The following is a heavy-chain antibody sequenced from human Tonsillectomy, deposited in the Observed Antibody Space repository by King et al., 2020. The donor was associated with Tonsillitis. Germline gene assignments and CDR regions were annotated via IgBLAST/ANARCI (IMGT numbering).Heavy chain of an antibody. J-gene: IGHJ4*02. D-gene: IGHD6-13*01. V-gene: IGHV5-51*01. CDR3: SSPRSLASAGTYNFDY. CDR2: IYPGDSDT. Sequence: VQLVESGAEVKKPGESLKISCKVSGSTFTTYWLAWVRQTPGKGLEWMGIIYPGDSDTRYSPSFQGQVTISADKSITTAYLQWSSLKASDTAMYYCSSPRSLASAGTYNFDYWGQGTLVTVSS. CDR1: GSTFTTYW.